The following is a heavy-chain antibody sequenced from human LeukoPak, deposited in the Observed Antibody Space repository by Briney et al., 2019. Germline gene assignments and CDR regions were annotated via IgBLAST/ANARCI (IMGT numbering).Heavy chain of an antibody. J-gene: IGHJ6*03. CDR3: ARGNGRQQLAWKYMDG. V-gene: IGHV1-8*01. Sequence: ASVKLSCKASGYTFTSYDINWVRQATGQGLEWMGWINPNSGNTGYAQKFQGRFTMTRNTSISTAYMELSSLRSEDTAVYYCARGNGRQQLAWKYMDGGGKGTTVTVS. CDR1: GYTFTSYD. D-gene: IGHD6-13*01. CDR2: INPNSGNT.